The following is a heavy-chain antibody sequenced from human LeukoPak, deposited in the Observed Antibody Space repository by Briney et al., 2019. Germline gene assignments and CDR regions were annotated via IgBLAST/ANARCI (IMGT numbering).Heavy chain of an antibody. CDR3: AKGYYGSGSYGWFDY. D-gene: IGHD3-10*01. CDR2: TSGSGGST. Sequence: GGSLRLSCAASGFTFNNYAMTWVRQAPGKGLEWVSSTSGSGGSTYYPDSVKGRFTISRDNSKNTLFLHMNSLRAEDTAVYSCAKGYYGSGSYGWFDYWGQGTLVTVSS. J-gene: IGHJ4*02. CDR1: GFTFNNYA. V-gene: IGHV3-23*01.